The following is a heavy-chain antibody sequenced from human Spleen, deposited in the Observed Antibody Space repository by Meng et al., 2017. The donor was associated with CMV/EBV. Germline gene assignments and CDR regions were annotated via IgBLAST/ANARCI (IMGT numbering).Heavy chain of an antibody. D-gene: IGHD3-10*01. V-gene: IGHV5-51*01. CDR2: IYPCASDT. Sequence: GYSFSNYSLAWVRQMPGQGLEWLRIIYPCASDTTYSPSFQGQVTISADKSISTAYLQWSSLKASDTAMYYCARFTMVRGVLDWFDPWGQGTLVTVSS. CDR1: GYSFSNYS. J-gene: IGHJ5*02. CDR3: ARFTMVRGVLDWFDP.